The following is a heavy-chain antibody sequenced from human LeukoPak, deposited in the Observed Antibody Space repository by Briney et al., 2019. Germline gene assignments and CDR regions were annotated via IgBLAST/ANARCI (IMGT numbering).Heavy chain of an antibody. CDR1: GYTFTSYG. CDR2: ISAYNGNT. J-gene: IGHJ4*02. CDR3: ARDRTEDYYGSGSRDY. D-gene: IGHD3-10*01. Sequence: ASVKVSCKASGYTFTSYGISWVRQAPGQGLGWMGWISAYNGNTNYAQKLQGRVTMTTDTSTSTAYMELRSLRSDDTAVYYCARDRTEDYYGSGSRDYWGQGTLVTVSS. V-gene: IGHV1-18*01.